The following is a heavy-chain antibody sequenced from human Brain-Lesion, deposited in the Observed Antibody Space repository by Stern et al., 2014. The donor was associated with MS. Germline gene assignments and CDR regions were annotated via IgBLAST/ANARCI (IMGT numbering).Heavy chain of an antibody. CDR1: GFTFGSCA. J-gene: IGHJ5*02. CDR2: VSYDGSNK. V-gene: IGHV3-30*18. D-gene: IGHD2/OR15-2a*01. CDR3: AKDRQYLTYFFDH. Sequence: QLVQSGGGVVQPGRPLRLSCVASGFTFGSCAMPWVRQAPGKGLAWVAGVSYDGSNKYYADSVKGRFTIARDNSQNTLYMQMSSLRPEDTAVYYCAKDRQYLTYFFDHWGQGSLVTVSS.